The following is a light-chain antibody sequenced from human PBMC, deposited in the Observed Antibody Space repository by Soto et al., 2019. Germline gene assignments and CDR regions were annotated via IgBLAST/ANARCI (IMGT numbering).Light chain of an antibody. CDR1: QSISSW. Sequence: DIQMPQSPSTLSASVGERATISCRASQSISSWLSWYQQNNRKPTNLLIYYASSLQSGVPSRFSGIGSGTEFTLTISSLQPDYFATYYCQQYNSPWTVGEGTKVDIK. CDR2: YAS. V-gene: IGKV1-5*01. CDR3: QQYNSPWT. J-gene: IGKJ1*01.